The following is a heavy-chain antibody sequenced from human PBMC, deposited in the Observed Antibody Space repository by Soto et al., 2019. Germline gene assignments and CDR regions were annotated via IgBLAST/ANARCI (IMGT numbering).Heavy chain of an antibody. CDR1: GYSSTTYF. V-gene: IGHV1-46*01. D-gene: IGHD2-15*01. Sequence: ASVKVSCKASGYSSTTYFIHWVRQAPGQGLGWMGVIHPSGGVTNYAQKFQGRVIMTKDTSTNTVSIELSSLRSDDTAVYYCARGHIVVVVAATGWFDPCGQGTLLTVSS. CDR2: IHPSGGVT. CDR3: ARGHIVVVVAATGWFDP. J-gene: IGHJ5*02.